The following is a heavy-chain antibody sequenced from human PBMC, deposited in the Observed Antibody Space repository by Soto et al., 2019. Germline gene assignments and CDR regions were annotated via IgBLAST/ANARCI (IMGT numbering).Heavy chain of an antibody. J-gene: IGHJ5*02. Sequence: ASVKVSCKASGGTFDSYVISWLRQAPGQGLEWMGGTMPIFGTPNYAQKFRGRVTISADESTSTAYLELSSLTSDVTAVYYCARVHSSGIFYFVDPWGQGTMVTVYS. V-gene: IGHV1-69*13. D-gene: IGHD3-10*01. CDR2: TMPIFGTP. CDR3: ARVHSSGIFYFVDP. CDR1: GGTFDSYV.